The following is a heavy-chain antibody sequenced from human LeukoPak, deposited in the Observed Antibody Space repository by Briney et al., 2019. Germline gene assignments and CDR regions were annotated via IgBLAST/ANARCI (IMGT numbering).Heavy chain of an antibody. CDR1: GGSFSGYY. V-gene: IGHV4-34*01. D-gene: IGHD1-7*01. Sequence: SETLSLTCAVYGGSFSGYYWSWIHQPPGKGLEWIGEINHSGSTNYNPSLKSRVTISVDTSKNQFSLKLSSVTAADTAVYYCARAELELPRNPGTISQYYFDYWGQGTLVTVSS. CDR3: ARAELELPRNPGTISQYYFDY. J-gene: IGHJ4*02. CDR2: INHSGST.